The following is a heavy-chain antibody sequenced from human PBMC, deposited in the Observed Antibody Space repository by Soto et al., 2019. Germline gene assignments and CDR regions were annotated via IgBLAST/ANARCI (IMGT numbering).Heavy chain of an antibody. J-gene: IGHJ4*02. V-gene: IGHV3-48*02. D-gene: IGHD3-22*01. CDR2: ISSSSSTI. Sequence: APGKGLEWVSYISSSSSTIYYADSVKGRFTISRDNAKNSLYLQMNSLRDEDTAVYYCASGGNYHASSGYSSQSDHWGQGT. CDR3: ASGGNYHASSGYSSQSDH.